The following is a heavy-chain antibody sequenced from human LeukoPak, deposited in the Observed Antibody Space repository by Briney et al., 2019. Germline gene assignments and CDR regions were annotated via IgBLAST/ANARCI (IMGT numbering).Heavy chain of an antibody. V-gene: IGHV3-48*01. J-gene: IGHJ3*02. CDR3: ARERDGYTHDAFDI. Sequence: GGSLRLSCAASGFTFSSHGMSWVRQAPGKGLGWVSYISIRSSTIYYADSVKGRFTISRDNAKNSLYVQMNSLRAEDTAVYYCARERDGYTHDAFDIWGQGTMVTVSS. D-gene: IGHD5-24*01. CDR1: GFTFSSHG. CDR2: ISIRSSTI.